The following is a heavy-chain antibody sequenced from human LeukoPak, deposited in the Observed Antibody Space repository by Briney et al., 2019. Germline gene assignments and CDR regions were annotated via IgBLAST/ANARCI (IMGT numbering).Heavy chain of an antibody. CDR2: ISSSSSTI. CDR1: GFTFGSYS. V-gene: IGHV3-48*01. D-gene: IGHD1-26*01. CDR3: AKDGGTHFDH. Sequence: GGSLRLSCAASGFTFGSYSMNWVRQAPGKGLEWVSYISSSSSTIYYADSVKGRFTISRDNAKNSLYLHMNTLRADDTAVYYCAKDGGTHFDHWGQGTLVTVSS. J-gene: IGHJ4*02.